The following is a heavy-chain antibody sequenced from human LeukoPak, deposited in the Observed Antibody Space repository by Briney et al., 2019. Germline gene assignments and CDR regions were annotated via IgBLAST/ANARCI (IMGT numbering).Heavy chain of an antibody. D-gene: IGHD2-8*02. CDR2: INPNSGGT. V-gene: IGHV1-2*07. CDR3: ARDVGSLVVDY. J-gene: IGHJ4*02. CDR1: GAPFDRYS. Sequence: ASAKVSCRASGAPFDRYSINWVRQAPGQGLERMGWINPNSGGTNYAHKFQGRVTMTSDTSISTVYMDLSSLNSDDTAVYYCARDVGSLVVDYWGQGTLVLVSS.